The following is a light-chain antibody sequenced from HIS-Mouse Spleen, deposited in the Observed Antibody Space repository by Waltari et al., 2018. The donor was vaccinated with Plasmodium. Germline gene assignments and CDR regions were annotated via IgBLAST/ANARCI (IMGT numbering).Light chain of an antibody. CDR3: QQSYSTWT. Sequence: DIQMTQSPSSLSASVGARVTITCRASPSISNYLNWYQQKPGKAPKLLIYAASSLQSGVPSRFSGSGSGKDFTLTISSLQPEDFATYYCQQSYSTWTFGQGTKVEIK. CDR1: PSISNY. V-gene: IGKV1-39*01. J-gene: IGKJ1*01. CDR2: AAS.